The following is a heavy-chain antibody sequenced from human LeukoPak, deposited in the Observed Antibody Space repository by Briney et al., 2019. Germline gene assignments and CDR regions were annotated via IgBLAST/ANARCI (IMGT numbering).Heavy chain of an antibody. J-gene: IGHJ4*02. Sequence: GGSLRLSCAASGFTFRNYWMHWVRQAPGKGLVWVSRINSDGSTTNYADSVKGRFTISRDNAKNTLYLQMNSLRAEDTAVYYCARVYGDFDHWGQGTLVTVSS. CDR2: INSDGSTT. D-gene: IGHD4-17*01. V-gene: IGHV3-74*01. CDR1: GFTFRNYW. CDR3: ARVYGDFDH.